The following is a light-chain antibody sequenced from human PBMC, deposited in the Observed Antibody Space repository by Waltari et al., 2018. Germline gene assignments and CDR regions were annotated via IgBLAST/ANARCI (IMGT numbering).Light chain of an antibody. CDR3: QSYDSSLSGYV. J-gene: IGLJ1*01. V-gene: IGLV1-40*01. CDR2: VNS. Sequence: QSVLTQPPSVSGAPGQRVTISCTGSSSNIGAGYDVHWYQQLPGTAPKLLIDVNSNRPAGVPDRFSGSKSGPSASLAITGLQAEDEADYYCQSYDSSLSGYVFGTGTKVTVL. CDR1: SSNIGAGYD.